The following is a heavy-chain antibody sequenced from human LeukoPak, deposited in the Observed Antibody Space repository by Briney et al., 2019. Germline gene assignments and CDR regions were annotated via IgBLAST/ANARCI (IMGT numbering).Heavy chain of an antibody. D-gene: IGHD2-2*01. CDR3: ARSIVVVPGTFDY. J-gene: IGHJ4*02. V-gene: IGHV3-21*01. Sequence: GESLRLSCAASGFTFSSYSMNWVRQAPGKGLEWVSSISSSSSYIYYADSVKGRFTISRDNAKNSLYLQMNSLRAEDTAVYYCARSIVVVPGTFDYWGQGTLVTVSS. CDR2: ISSSSSYI. CDR1: GFTFSSYS.